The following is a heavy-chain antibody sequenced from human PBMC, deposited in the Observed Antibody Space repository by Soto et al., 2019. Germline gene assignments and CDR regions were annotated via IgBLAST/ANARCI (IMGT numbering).Heavy chain of an antibody. D-gene: IGHD3-3*01. J-gene: IGHJ6*02. Sequence: SETLSLTCTVSGDSISGGASFWSWIRQPPGKGLEWIANVYYSGSSYYNPSLKSRVTISVDTSKNQFSLKLSSVTAADTAVYYCARAIPRITIFGVVISHYGMDVWGQGTTVT. CDR1: GDSISGGASF. CDR3: ARAIPRITIFGVVISHYGMDV. CDR2: VYYSGSS. V-gene: IGHV4-30-4*02.